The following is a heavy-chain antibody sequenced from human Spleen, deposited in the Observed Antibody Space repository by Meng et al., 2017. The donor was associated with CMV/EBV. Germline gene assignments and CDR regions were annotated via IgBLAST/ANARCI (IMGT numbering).Heavy chain of an antibody. CDR3: TGQNGLEKIDF. CDR2: IDTDTGNP. Sequence: QVQVVQSGSALKKPGASVTVSCKASGYTFTRYAMNWVRQAPGQGLEWMGWIDTDTGNPTYAQGFTGRFVFSLDTSVNTAYLQISSLKAEDTAMYYCTGQNGLEKIDFWGQVTLVTVSS. J-gene: IGHJ4*02. V-gene: IGHV7-4-1*02. D-gene: IGHD3/OR15-3a*01. CDR1: GYTFTRYA.